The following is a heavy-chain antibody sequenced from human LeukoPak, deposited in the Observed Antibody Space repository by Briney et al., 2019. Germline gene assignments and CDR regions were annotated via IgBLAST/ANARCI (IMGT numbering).Heavy chain of an antibody. D-gene: IGHD6-19*01. V-gene: IGHV3-74*03. Sequence: PGGCIRLSRAPSGLIFSDYWMHWVREAPGKERVWVARIRGDGRATTYTDSVKGRFTISRDNAMNTVFLQMKSLRADDTGTYYCARFYFPEEHDRAWYEAHWGQGVLVTVS. CDR2: IRGDGRAT. CDR3: ARFYFPEEHDRAWYEAH. J-gene: IGHJ4*02. CDR1: GLIFSDYW.